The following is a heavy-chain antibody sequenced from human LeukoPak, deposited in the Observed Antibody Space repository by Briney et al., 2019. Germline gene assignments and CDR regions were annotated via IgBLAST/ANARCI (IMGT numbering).Heavy chain of an antibody. V-gene: IGHV3-7*01. CDR1: GFTFSSYY. Sequence: GGSLRLSCAASGFTFSSYYMSWVRQAPGKGLEWVANMKQDGSEKYYVDSVKGRFTISRDNAKNSLYLQMNSLRADDTAVYYCASHSSGWFGWGQGTLVTVSS. CDR2: MKQDGSEK. CDR3: ASHSSGWFG. J-gene: IGHJ4*02. D-gene: IGHD6-19*01.